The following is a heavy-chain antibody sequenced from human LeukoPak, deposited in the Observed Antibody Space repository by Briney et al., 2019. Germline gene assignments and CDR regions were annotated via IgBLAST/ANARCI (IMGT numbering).Heavy chain of an antibody. CDR3: ARHVIGLMVYAIDY. CDR1: GFTFSSYS. V-gene: IGHV3-48*02. J-gene: IGHJ4*02. Sequence: GGSLRLSCAASGFTFSSYSMNWVRQAPGKGLEWVSYISSSSSTIYYADSVKGRFTISRDNAKNSLYLQMNSLRDEDTAVYYCARHVIGLMVYAIDYWGQGTLVTVSS. CDR2: ISSSSSTI. D-gene: IGHD2-8*01.